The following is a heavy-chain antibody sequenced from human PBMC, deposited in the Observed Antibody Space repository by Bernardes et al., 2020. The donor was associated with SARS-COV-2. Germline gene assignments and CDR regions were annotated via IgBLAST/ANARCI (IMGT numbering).Heavy chain of an antibody. V-gene: IGHV3-23*01. D-gene: IGHD2-2*01. CDR1: GFTFSRYA. CDR2: ISVSGGST. Sequence: GGSLSPSCAASGFTFSRYAMRWVRPAPGKGLEWVSAISVSGGSTYYADSVKGRFTISRDNSKNTLYLQMNSLRAEDTAVYYCAKVIADIVVVPAAMVDAFDIWGQGTMVTVSS. J-gene: IGHJ3*02. CDR3: AKVIADIVVVPAAMVDAFDI.